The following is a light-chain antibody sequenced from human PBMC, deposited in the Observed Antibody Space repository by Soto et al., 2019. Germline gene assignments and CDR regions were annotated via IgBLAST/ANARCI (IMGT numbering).Light chain of an antibody. J-gene: IGKJ3*01. CDR1: QSVSSD. CDR3: QQYDSWPFT. CDR2: GAS. Sequence: DIGMTQSPATLSVSPGERSSLSCRASQSVSSDLAWYQQKPGQAPRLLIYGASTRATGIPARFSGSGSGTEFTLTINSLQSEDFAVYYCQQYDSWPFTFGPGSKVHFK. V-gene: IGKV3-15*01.